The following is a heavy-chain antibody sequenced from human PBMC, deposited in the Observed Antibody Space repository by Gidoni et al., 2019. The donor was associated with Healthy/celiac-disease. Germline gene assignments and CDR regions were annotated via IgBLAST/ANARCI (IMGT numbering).Heavy chain of an antibody. J-gene: IGHJ6*02. V-gene: IGHV3-33*01. CDR1: GFTFSSYC. Sequence: QVQLVESGGGVVQPGRSLRLSCAASGFTFSSYCMHWVRQAPGKGLEWVAVIWYDGSNKYYADSVKGRFTISRDNSKNTLYLQMNSLRAEDTAVYYCARVFGGSGYFSHGYYYYYGMDVWGQGTTVTVSS. D-gene: IGHD3-22*01. CDR2: IWYDGSNK. CDR3: ARVFGGSGYFSHGYYYYYGMDV.